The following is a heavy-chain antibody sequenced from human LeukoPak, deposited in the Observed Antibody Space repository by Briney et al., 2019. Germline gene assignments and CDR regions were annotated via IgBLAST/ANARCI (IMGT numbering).Heavy chain of an antibody. V-gene: IGHV1-2*02. J-gene: IGHJ4*02. CDR1: GYTFTGYY. CDR3: AIIVGATEFFDY. Sequence: ASVKVSCKASGYTFTGYYMHWVRQAPGQGLEWMGWINPNSGGTNYAQKFQGRVTMTRDTSISTAYMELSRLRSDDTAVYYCAIIVGATEFFDYWGQGTLVTVSS. D-gene: IGHD1-26*01. CDR2: INPNSGGT.